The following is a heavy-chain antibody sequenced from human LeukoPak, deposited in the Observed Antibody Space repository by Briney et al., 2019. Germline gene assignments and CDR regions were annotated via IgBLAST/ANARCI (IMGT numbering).Heavy chain of an antibody. J-gene: IGHJ4*02. Sequence: PSQTLSLTCTVSGGSISSGGYYWSWIRQHPGKGLEWIGYIYYSGSTYYNPSLKSRVTISVDTSKNQFSLKLSSVTAADTAVYYCARGSALRYFALDYWGQGTLVTVSS. V-gene: IGHV4-31*03. D-gene: IGHD3-9*01. CDR2: IYYSGST. CDR3: ARGSALRYFALDY. CDR1: GGSISSGGYY.